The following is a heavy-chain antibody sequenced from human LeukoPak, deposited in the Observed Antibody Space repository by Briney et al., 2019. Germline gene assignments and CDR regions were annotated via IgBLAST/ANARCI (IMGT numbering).Heavy chain of an antibody. J-gene: IGHJ4*02. CDR1: GYSISNGYY. D-gene: IGHD6-19*01. CDR2: IYTSGST. Sequence: SETLSLTCTVSGYSISNGYYWSWIRQPAGKGLEWIGRIYTSGSTNYNPSLKSRVTMSVDTSKNQFSLKLSSVTAADTAVYYCARDFLTTEYSSGWYYYYFDYWGQGTLVTVSS. V-gene: IGHV4-4*07. CDR3: ARDFLTTEYSSGWYYYYFDY.